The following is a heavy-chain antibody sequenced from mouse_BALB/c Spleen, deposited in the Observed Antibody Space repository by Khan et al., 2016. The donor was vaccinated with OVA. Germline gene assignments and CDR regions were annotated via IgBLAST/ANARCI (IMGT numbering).Heavy chain of an antibody. CDR2: ISTYCGDV. CDR1: GYTFTDFT. V-gene: IGHV1S137*01. Sequence: QVQLKQSGAELVRPGVSVKISCKGSGYTFTDFTMHWVKQSHAKSLEWIGVISTYCGDVTYNQKFKGKATMTVDKSSSTAYMELARLTSEDSAIYYCTRGGGNRFAYWGQGTLVTVSA. J-gene: IGHJ3*01. CDR3: TRGGGNRFAY.